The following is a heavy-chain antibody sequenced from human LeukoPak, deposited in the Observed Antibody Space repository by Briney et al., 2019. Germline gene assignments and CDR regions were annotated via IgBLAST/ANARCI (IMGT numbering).Heavy chain of an antibody. CDR3: VGTIASRGSEY. V-gene: IGHV3-74*01. CDR2: LPPDELGI. J-gene: IGHJ4*02. CDR1: GFTSTNYW. D-gene: IGHD6-6*01. Sequence: GSLRLSCAASGFTSTNYWMHWVRQAPGMGMVWVSRLPPDELGIIYADSVKGRFTVSRDNAKNTVYLQMNNLRVDDTAMYYCVGTIASRGSEYWGQGALVTVAS.